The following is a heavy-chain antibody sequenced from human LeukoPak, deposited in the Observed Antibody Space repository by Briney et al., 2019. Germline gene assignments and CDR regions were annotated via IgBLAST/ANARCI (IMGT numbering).Heavy chain of an antibody. CDR3: ASVRCFSTWFDP. CDR2: INPNSGGS. J-gene: IGHJ5*02. D-gene: IGHD2/OR15-2a*01. Sequence: ASVKVSCKASGYTLTTYYLHWVRQAPRQGLEWMGWINPNSGGSSYAQKFQGRVTMTRDTPTSTAYLELTRLRPDDTAVYYCASVRCFSTWFDPWGQGTLATVSP. V-gene: IGHV1-2*02. CDR1: GYTLTTYY.